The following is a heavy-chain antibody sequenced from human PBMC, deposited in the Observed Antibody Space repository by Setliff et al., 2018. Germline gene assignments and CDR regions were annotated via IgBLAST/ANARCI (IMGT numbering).Heavy chain of an antibody. D-gene: IGHD3-3*01. V-gene: IGHV4-61*09. CDR2: IYTSWST. CDR3: ARMCGFLYMDV. J-gene: IGHJ6*03. Sequence: SETLSLTCTVSGDSISSRPFYWGWFRQPAGKELEWIGQIYTSWSTIYNPSLKSRVTILLDTSKNQFSLTLTSVTAADTAVYYCARMCGFLYMDVWGKGTTVTVSS. CDR1: GDSISSRPFY.